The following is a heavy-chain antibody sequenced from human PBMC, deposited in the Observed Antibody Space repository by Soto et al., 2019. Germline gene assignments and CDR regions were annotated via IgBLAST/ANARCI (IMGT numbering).Heavy chain of an antibody. J-gene: IGHJ6*02. D-gene: IGHD3-3*01. V-gene: IGHV1-69*12. CDR1: GGTFSNHV. CDR2: IINIFGTA. Sequence: QVQLVQSGAEVKKPGSSVKVSCKASGGTFSNHVISWVRQAPGQGLEWMGGIINIFGTANYAQKFQGRVTITADESTSTARMELSSLRSEDTAVYYCARGPYEFWSGYYRPDCHSGMDVWGQGTTVTVSS. CDR3: ARGPYEFWSGYYRPDCHSGMDV.